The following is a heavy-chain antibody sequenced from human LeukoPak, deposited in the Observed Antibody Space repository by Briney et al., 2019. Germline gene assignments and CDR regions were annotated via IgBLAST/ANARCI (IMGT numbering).Heavy chain of an antibody. CDR3: ARDQSSSWYGGAFDI. J-gene: IGHJ3*02. V-gene: IGHV3-53*01. CDR1: GFTVSSNY. Sequence: GGSLRLSCAASGFTVSSNYMSWVCQAPGKGLEWVSVIYSGGSTYYADSVKGRFTISRDNSKNTLYLQMNSLRAEDTAVYYCARDQSSSWYGGAFDIWGQGTMVTVSS. D-gene: IGHD6-13*01. CDR2: IYSGGST.